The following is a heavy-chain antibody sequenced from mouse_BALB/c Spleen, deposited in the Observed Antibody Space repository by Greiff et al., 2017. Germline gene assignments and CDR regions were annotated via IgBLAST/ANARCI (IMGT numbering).Heavy chain of an antibody. CDR2: ISSGGST. CDR1: GFTFSSSA. D-gene: IGHD1-1*01. J-gene: IGHJ4*01. CDR3: ESYSDAMDY. Sequence: VKVVEFGGDLVKPGGSLKLSCAALGFTFSSSAMSWVRQTPEKRLEWVASISSGGSTYYPDSVKGRFTISRDNARNILYLQMSSLRSEDTAMYYCESYSDAMDYWGQGTSVTVSS. V-gene: IGHV5-6-5*01.